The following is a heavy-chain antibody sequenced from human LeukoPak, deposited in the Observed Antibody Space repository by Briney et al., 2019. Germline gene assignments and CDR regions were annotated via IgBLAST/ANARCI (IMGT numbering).Heavy chain of an antibody. Sequence: GGSLRLSCAASGFTFNSYSMNWVRQAPGKGLEWVANIKQDGSEKYYVDSVKGRFTISRDNAKNSLYLQMNSLRAEDTAVYYCARLRNIDYWGQGTLVTVSS. CDR3: ARLRNIDY. J-gene: IGHJ4*02. CDR2: IKQDGSEK. CDR1: GFTFNSYS. V-gene: IGHV3-7*01.